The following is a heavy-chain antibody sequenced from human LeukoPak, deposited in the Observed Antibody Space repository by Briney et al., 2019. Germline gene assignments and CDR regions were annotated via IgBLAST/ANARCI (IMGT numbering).Heavy chain of an antibody. J-gene: IGHJ4*02. CDR3: TRSSLSFDY. CDR1: GFRFSSHW. Sequence: PGGSLRLSCAASGFRFSSHWMTWVRQAPGKGLEWVANIKQDGSERYYVDSVKGRFTISRDNTKNSLYLQMNSLRAEDTAVYYCTRSSLSFDYWGQGTLVIVSS. CDR2: IKQDGSER. V-gene: IGHV3-7*01. D-gene: IGHD3-16*02.